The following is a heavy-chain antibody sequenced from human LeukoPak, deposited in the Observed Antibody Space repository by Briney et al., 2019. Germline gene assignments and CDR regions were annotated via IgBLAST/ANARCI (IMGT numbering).Heavy chain of an antibody. Sequence: GASVKVSCKASGSTFTGYYMHWVRQAPGQGLEWMGWINPNSGGTNYAQTFQGRVTMTRDTSISTAYMELSRLRSDDTAVYYCAVYGSGSYYKGYYFDYWGQGTLVTVSS. V-gene: IGHV1-2*02. CDR3: AVYGSGSYYKGYYFDY. D-gene: IGHD3-10*01. J-gene: IGHJ4*02. CDR2: INPNSGGT. CDR1: GSTFTGYY.